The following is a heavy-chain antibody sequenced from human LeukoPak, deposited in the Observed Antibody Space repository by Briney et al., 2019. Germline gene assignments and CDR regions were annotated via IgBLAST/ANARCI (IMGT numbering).Heavy chain of an antibody. V-gene: IGHV3-23*01. CDR2: ISGSGGST. Sequence: TGGSLRLSCAASGFTFSSYAMSWVRQAPGKGLEWVSAISGSGGSTYYADSVKGRFTISRDNSKNTLYLQMNSLRAEDTAVYYWAKDSQWLVLGTSYYFDYWGQGTLVTVSS. CDR3: AKDSQWLVLGTSYYFDY. J-gene: IGHJ4*02. CDR1: GFTFSSYA. D-gene: IGHD6-19*01.